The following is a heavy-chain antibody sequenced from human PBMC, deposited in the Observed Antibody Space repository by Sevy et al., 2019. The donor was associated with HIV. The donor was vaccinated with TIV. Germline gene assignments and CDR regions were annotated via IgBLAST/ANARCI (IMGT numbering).Heavy chain of an antibody. V-gene: IGHV3-13*01. Sequence: GGSLRLSCAASGFTFSSYDMHWVRQATGKGLEWVSAIGTAGDTYYPGSVKRRFTISRENAKNSLYLQMNSLRVGDTAVYYCARAYSSGWYDYWGQGTLVTVSS. CDR1: GFTFSSYD. CDR3: ARAYSSGWYDY. D-gene: IGHD6-19*01. J-gene: IGHJ4*02. CDR2: IGTAGDT.